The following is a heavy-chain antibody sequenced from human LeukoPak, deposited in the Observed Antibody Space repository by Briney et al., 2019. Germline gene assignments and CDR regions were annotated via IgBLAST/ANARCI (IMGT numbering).Heavy chain of an antibody. Sequence: GGSLRLSCAASGFTFSSYAMSRVRQAPGKGLEWVSAISGSGGSTYYADSVKARFTISRDNSKNTLYLQMNSLRAEDTAVYYCAETDYYYGMDVWGQGTTVTVSS. J-gene: IGHJ6*02. CDR1: GFTFSSYA. V-gene: IGHV3-23*01. CDR2: ISGSGGST. CDR3: AETDYYYGMDV.